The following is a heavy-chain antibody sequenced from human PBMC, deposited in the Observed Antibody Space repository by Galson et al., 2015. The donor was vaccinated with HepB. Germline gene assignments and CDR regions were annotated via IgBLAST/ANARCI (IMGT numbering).Heavy chain of an antibody. D-gene: IGHD2-2*01. V-gene: IGHV3-64D*06. CDR1: GFTFSSYA. J-gene: IGHJ3*02. CDR3: VKDRVGCSSTSCFQLYAFDI. CDR2: ISSNGGST. Sequence: SLRLSCAASGFTFSSYAMHWVRQAPGKGLEYVSAISSNGGSTYYADSVKGRFTISRDNSKNTLYLQMSSLRAEDTAVYYCVKDRVGCSSTSCFQLYAFDIWGQGTMVTVSS.